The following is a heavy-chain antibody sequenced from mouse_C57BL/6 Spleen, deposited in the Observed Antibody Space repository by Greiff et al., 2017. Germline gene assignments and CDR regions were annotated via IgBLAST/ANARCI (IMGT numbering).Heavy chain of an antibody. Sequence: EVQLQQSGAELVRPGASVKLSCTASGFNIKDDYMHWVKQRPEQGLEWIGWIDPENGDTEYASKFQGKATITADTSSNTAYLLLSSLTSEDTAVYYCTTVLTSVRDDWGQGTTLTVSS. V-gene: IGHV14-4*01. D-gene: IGHD1-1*01. CDR2: IDPENGDT. J-gene: IGHJ2*01. CDR3: TTVLTSVRDD. CDR1: GFNIKDDY.